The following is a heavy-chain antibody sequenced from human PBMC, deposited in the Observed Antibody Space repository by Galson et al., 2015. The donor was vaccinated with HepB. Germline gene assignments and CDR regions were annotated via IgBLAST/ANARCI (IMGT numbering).Heavy chain of an antibody. J-gene: IGHJ2*01. Sequence: SVKVSCKASGYTFTAYYIQWVRQAPGQGLEWMGWIDPNSGVTNYAQNFQGRVTVTRDTSISAAYMELSGLRYDDTAFYYCATVAGGFDYSHWYFNLWGRGTLVTVSS. D-gene: IGHD3-16*01. V-gene: IGHV1-2*02. CDR3: ATVAGGFDYSHWYFNL. CDR1: GYTFTAYY. CDR2: IDPNSGVT.